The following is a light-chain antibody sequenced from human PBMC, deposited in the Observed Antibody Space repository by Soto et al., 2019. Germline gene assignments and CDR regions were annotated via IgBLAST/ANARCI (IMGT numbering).Light chain of an antibody. CDR1: QSVTNSY. CDR3: QQYGSSPFIT. Sequence: IVLTQSPGTLSLSPGEGATLSCRASQSVTNSYLAWYQQKPGQAPRLLIYGASSRATGIPDRFSGRGSGTHFTLTISRLETEDFAVYYCQQYGSSPFITFGQGTRLEIK. J-gene: IGKJ5*01. V-gene: IGKV3-20*01. CDR2: GAS.